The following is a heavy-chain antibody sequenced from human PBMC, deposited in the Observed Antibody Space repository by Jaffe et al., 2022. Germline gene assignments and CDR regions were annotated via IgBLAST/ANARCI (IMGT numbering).Heavy chain of an antibody. CDR1: TGSITNSRYF. D-gene: IGHD3-22*01. CDR3: ATHYDHILHD. Sequence: QLQLQESGPGLVRPSETLSLTCTVSTGSITNSRYFWAWIRQSPGKGLQWIGTFHSRGTTFYNPALKGRVTLSIDTSNSQFSLKLSAVTAADTAVYYCATHYDHILHDWGQGTLVTVSA. J-gene: IGHJ4*02. V-gene: IGHV4-39*01. CDR2: FHSRGTT.